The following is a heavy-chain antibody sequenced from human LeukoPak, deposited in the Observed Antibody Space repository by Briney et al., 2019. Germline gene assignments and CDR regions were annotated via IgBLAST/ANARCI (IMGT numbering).Heavy chain of an antibody. D-gene: IGHD6-13*01. Sequence: GGSLRLSCAASGFTLSDYWMSWVRQAPGKGLEWVANMDQDGSDKNYVGSVKGRFTISRDDAKNSLYLQMNSLRPEDTAVYYCAKGPTPLSSRGWIDPWGQGTLVTVSS. J-gene: IGHJ5*02. CDR1: GFTLSDYW. CDR2: MDQDGSDK. V-gene: IGHV3-7*01. CDR3: AKGPTPLSSRGWIDP.